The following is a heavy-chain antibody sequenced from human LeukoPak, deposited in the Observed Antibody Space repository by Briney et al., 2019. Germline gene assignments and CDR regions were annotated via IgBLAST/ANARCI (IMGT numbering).Heavy chain of an antibody. Sequence: GGSLRLSCAASGFTFSSYAISWVRQAPGKGLEWVSAISGSGGSTYYADSVKGRFTISRDNSKNTLYLQMNSLRAEDTAVYYCARGGAGSGSYYKNYYYYYYCMDVWGKGTTVTVSS. CDR1: GFTFSSYA. J-gene: IGHJ6*03. V-gene: IGHV3-23*01. CDR2: ISGSGGST. CDR3: ARGGAGSGSYYKNYYYYYYCMDV. D-gene: IGHD3-10*01.